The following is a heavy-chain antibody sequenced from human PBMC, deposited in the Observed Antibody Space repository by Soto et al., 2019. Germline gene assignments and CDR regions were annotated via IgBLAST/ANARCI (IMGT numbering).Heavy chain of an antibody. J-gene: IGHJ4*02. CDR2: IRSKAYGGTT. Sequence: HPGGSLRLSCTASGFTFGDYAMSWVRQAPGKGLEWVGFIRSKAYGGTTEYAASVKGRFTISRDDSKSIAYLQMNSLKTEDTAVYYCTRDNRAQWLVGGDYYFDYWGQGTLVTVSS. CDR1: GFTFGDYA. V-gene: IGHV3-49*04. CDR3: TRDNRAQWLVGGDYYFDY. D-gene: IGHD6-19*01.